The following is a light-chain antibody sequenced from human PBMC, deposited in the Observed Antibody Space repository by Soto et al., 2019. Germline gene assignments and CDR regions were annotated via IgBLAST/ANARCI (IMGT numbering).Light chain of an antibody. CDR1: SEHSSHA. Sequence: QPVLTQSPSASASLGASVKLTCTLSSEHSSHAIAWHQQQPGKGPRYLMKVNSGGSHSKADGIPDRFSGSSSGSERYLTISSLQSDDEADYYCQTWGTGIVIFGGGTKLTVL. J-gene: IGLJ2*01. V-gene: IGLV4-69*01. CDR3: QTWGTGIVI. CDR2: VNSGGSH.